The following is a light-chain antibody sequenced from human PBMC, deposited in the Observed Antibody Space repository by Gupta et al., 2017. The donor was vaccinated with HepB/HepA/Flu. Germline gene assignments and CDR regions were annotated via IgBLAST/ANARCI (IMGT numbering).Light chain of an antibody. CDR3: QQYYGTPPIT. V-gene: IGKV4-1*01. J-gene: IGKJ3*01. CDR1: QSVSYSSNNKNY. Sequence: DIVMTQSPDSVAVSLGERATIDCKSSQSVSYSSNNKNYLAWYQQRPGQPPKLLIYWASARASGVPDRFSGSGSGTDFTLTISSLQAEDVAVYYCQQYYGTPPITFGPGTKVDIK. CDR2: WAS.